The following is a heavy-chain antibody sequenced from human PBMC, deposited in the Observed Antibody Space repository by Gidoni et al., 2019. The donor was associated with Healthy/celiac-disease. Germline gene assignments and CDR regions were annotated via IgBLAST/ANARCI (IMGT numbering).Heavy chain of an antibody. CDR3: ARQVAALNAFDI. CDR1: GGSISSSSYY. V-gene: IGHV4-39*01. CDR2: IYYSGST. J-gene: IGHJ3*02. Sequence: QLQLQESGPGLVKPSETLSLTCTVSGGSISSSSYYWGWIRQPPGKGLEWIGSIYYSGSTYYNPSLKSRVTISVDTSKNQFSLKLGSVTAADTAVYYCARQVAALNAFDIWGQGTMVTVSS. D-gene: IGHD1-26*01.